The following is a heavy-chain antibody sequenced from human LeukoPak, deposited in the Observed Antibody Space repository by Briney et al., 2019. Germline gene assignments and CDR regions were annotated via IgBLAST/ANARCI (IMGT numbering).Heavy chain of an antibody. CDR3: AREEYKTDFWSGSSYYGMDV. V-gene: IGHV3-7*01. J-gene: IGHJ6*02. CDR2: IKQDGSTK. CDR1: GFTLSSYA. Sequence: PGGSLRLSCTASGFTLSSYAMSWVRQAPGKGPEWVANIKQDGSTKYYVDSVKGRFTISRDNAKNSLYLQMNSLRAEDTAVYHCAREEYKTDFWSGSSYYGMDVWGHGTTVTVSS. D-gene: IGHD3-3*01.